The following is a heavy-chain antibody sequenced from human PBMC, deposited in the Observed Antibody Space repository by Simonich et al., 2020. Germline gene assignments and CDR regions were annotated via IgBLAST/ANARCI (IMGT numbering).Heavy chain of an antibody. J-gene: IGHJ3*02. CDR1: GYTFTGYY. CDR3: ARGPRWTGDDAFDI. Sequence: QVQLVQSGAEVKKPGASVKVSCKASGYTFTGYYMHWVRQAPGQGLECMGWINPQSGSTNYAQKFKGRVTMTRDTSISTAYMELSRLRSDDTAVYYCARGPRWTGDDAFDIWGQGTMVTVSS. CDR2: INPQSGST. D-gene: IGHD7-27*01. V-gene: IGHV1-2*02.